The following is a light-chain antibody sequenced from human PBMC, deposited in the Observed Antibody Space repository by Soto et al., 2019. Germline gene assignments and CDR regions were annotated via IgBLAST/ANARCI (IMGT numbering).Light chain of an antibody. Sequence: DIQMTQSPSSLSASVGDRVTITCQASQDINTYLNCYQQKPGKAPKLLIYDASILERGFPSRFSGSGSGTHFILTISRMQPEDFAKYYCQQYDYLIIACGVGTTVEIK. V-gene: IGKV1-33*01. J-gene: IGKJ4*01. CDR1: QDINTY. CDR3: QQYDYLIIA. CDR2: DAS.